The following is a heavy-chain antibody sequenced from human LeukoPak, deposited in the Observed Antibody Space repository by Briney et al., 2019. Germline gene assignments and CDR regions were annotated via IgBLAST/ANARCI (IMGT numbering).Heavy chain of an antibody. CDR3: ARDRPSWTTVTEFYFDY. Sequence: PWGSLRLSCAASGFTFSSYWMIWVRQAPGKGLEWVANIKQDGSEKCYVDSVKGRFTISRDNAKNSLYLQMNSLRAEDTAVYYCARDRPSWTTVTEFYFDYWGQGTLVTVSS. D-gene: IGHD4-17*01. J-gene: IGHJ4*02. CDR2: IKQDGSEK. V-gene: IGHV3-7*01. CDR1: GFTFSSYW.